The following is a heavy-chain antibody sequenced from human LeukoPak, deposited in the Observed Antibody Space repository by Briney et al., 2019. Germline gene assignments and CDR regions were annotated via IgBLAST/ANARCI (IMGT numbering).Heavy chain of an antibody. V-gene: IGHV3-9*01. D-gene: IGHD3-16*02. CDR3: ARSDYDYVWGSYRYTGYFDY. J-gene: IGHJ4*02. Sequence: GRSLRLSCAASGFTFDDYAMHWVRQAPGKGLEWVSGISWNSGSIGYADSVKGRFTISRDNAKNSLYLQMNSLRAEDTAVYYCARSDYDYVWGSYRYTGYFDYWGQGTLVTVSS. CDR1: GFTFDDYA. CDR2: ISWNSGSI.